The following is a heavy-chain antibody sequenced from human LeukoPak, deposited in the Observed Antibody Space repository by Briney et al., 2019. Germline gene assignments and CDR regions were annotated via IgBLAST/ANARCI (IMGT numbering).Heavy chain of an antibody. CDR1: GFTFSSYA. CDR3: ARGLPTYYDFWSGSRPYYYYYMDV. Sequence: GGSLRLSCAASGFTFSSYAMHWVRQAPGKGLEYVSAISSNGGSTYYANSVKGRFTISRDNSKNTLYLQMGSLRAEDMAVYYCARGLPTYYDFWSGSRPYYYYYMDVWGKGTTVTVSS. D-gene: IGHD3-3*01. V-gene: IGHV3-64*01. J-gene: IGHJ6*03. CDR2: ISSNGGST.